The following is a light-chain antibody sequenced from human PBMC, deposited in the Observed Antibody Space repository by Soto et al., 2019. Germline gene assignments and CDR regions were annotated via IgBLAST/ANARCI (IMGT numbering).Light chain of an antibody. CDR3: QQFGNSVYT. Sequence: EIVLTQSPGTLSLSPGERATLSCRASQSVSSNYLAWYQQKPGQAPGLLVYSASTRATGVPDRFSGSGSGTDFTLTISRLEPDDFAVYYCQQFGNSVYTFGQGTNLEMK. V-gene: IGKV3-20*01. CDR1: QSVSSNY. CDR2: SAS. J-gene: IGKJ2*01.